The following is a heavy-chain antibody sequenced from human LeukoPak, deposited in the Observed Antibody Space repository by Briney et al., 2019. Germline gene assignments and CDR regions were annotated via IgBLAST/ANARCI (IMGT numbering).Heavy chain of an antibody. J-gene: IGHJ4*02. D-gene: IGHD6-19*01. CDR2: ISSSGSTI. Sequence: GGSLRLSCAASGFTFSDYYMSWIRQAPGKGLEWVSYISSSGSTIYYADSVKGRFTISRDNAKNSLYLQMNSLRAEDTAVYYCASFIAVADYYFDYWGQGTLVTVSS. CDR3: ASFIAVADYYFDY. CDR1: GFTFSDYY. V-gene: IGHV3-11*01.